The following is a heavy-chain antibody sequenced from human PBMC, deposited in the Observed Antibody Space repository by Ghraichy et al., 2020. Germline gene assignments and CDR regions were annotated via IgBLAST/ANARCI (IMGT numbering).Heavy chain of an antibody. Sequence: SETLSLTCTVSGGSISSYYWSWIRQPPGKGLEWIGYIYYSGSTNYNPSLKSRVTISVDTSKNQFSLKLSSVTAADTAVYYCASYKRFLEWGDWFDPWGQGTLVTVSS. CDR2: IYYSGST. CDR3: ASYKRFLEWGDWFDP. CDR1: GGSISSYY. J-gene: IGHJ5*02. V-gene: IGHV4-59*01. D-gene: IGHD3-3*01.